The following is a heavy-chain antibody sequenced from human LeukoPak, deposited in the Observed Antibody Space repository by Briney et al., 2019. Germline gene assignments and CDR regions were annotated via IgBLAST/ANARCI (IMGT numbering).Heavy chain of an antibody. CDR2: ISSSGSTI. J-gene: IGHJ4*02. CDR3: ARDLTGGYRYGDY. Sequence: PGGSLRLSCAASGFTFSSYEMNWVRQAPGKRLEWVSYISSSGSTIYYADSVKGRFTISRDNAKNSLYLQMNSLRAEDTAVYHCARDLTGGYRYGDYWGQGTLVTVSS. V-gene: IGHV3-48*03. D-gene: IGHD5-18*01. CDR1: GFTFSSYE.